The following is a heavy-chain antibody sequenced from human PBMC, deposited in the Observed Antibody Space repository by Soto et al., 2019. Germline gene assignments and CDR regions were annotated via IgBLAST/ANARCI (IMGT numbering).Heavy chain of an antibody. CDR2: ISYDGSNK. D-gene: IGHD6-19*01. J-gene: IGHJ6*02. CDR1: GFTFSSYG. CDR3: AKDQWGDSSGWYKISYYYYYGMDV. V-gene: IGHV3-30*18. Sequence: QVQLVESGGGVVQPGRSLRLSCAASGFTFSSYGMHWVRQAPGKGLEWVAVISYDGSNKYYADSVKGRFTISRDNSKNTLHLQMNSLRAEDTAVYYCAKDQWGDSSGWYKISYYYYYGMDVWGQGTTVTVSS.